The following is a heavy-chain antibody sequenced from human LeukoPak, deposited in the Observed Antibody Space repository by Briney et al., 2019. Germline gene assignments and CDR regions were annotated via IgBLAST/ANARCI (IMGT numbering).Heavy chain of an antibody. CDR3: ARVQNSGYDLDY. V-gene: IGHV4-34*01. D-gene: IGHD5-12*01. J-gene: IGHJ4*02. CDR2: IKQSGTT. CDR1: GRSFNGSY. Sequence: STETLSLTCAVYGRSFNGSYGSCSRQPPGKGLELIGEIKQSGTTNSNPSVKGRLTQLIGPSKNQSSLELSSVAAADTAVYYGARVQNSGYDLDYWGQGTLVTVSS.